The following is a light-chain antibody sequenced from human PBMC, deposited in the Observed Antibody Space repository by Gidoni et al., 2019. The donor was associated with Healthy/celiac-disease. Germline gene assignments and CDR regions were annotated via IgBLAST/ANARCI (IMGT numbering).Light chain of an antibody. Sequence: IQMTQSPSILSASVGDIVTITCRASQSSIRWLSWYQQKPGKAPKLLIYKASSLERGVPSRFSGSGSGTEFTLTISSLQADNFATYYCQQYNSYSTFGQXTKLEIK. V-gene: IGKV1-5*03. J-gene: IGKJ2*01. CDR1: QSSIRW. CDR3: QQYNSYST. CDR2: KAS.